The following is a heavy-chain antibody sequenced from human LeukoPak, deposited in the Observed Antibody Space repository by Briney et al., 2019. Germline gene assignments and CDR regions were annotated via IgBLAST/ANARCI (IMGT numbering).Heavy chain of an antibody. J-gene: IGHJ4*02. Sequence: QTGGSLRLSCAASGFTFSNNWMHWVRRAPGKGLVWVSRINSDGRTTTYADSVKGRFTISRDNAKNTLYLQMNSLRAEDTAVYYCAMIKEGWGQGTLVTASS. V-gene: IGHV3-74*01. CDR2: INSDGRTT. D-gene: IGHD3-22*01. CDR1: GFTFSNNW. CDR3: AMIKEG.